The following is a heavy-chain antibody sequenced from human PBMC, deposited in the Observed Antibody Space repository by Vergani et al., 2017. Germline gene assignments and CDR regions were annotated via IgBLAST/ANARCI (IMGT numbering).Heavy chain of an antibody. CDR3: ARASRGNWNSGYYYYYYMDV. CDR1: GGTFSSYA. J-gene: IGHJ6*03. V-gene: IGHV1-69*01. CDR2: IIPIFGTA. Sequence: QVQLVQSGAEVKKPGSSVKVSCKASGGTFSSYAISWVRQAPGQGLEWMGGIIPIFGTANYAQKFQGRVTITADESTSTAYMELSSLRSEATAVYYCARASRGNWNSGYYYYYYMDVWGKGTTVTVSS. D-gene: IGHD1-7*01.